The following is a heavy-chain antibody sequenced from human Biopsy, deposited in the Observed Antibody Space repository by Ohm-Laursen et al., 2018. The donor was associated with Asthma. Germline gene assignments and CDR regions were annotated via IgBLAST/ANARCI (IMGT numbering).Heavy chain of an antibody. Sequence: LSLTCAASRFTYEMHWIRQAPGKGLEWVASISSLSRYIYHATSLRGRFTISRDNARRSLYLQMDSLRGDDTAVYYCSRDFTIGSGSPFHFWGRGTLVTVSS. CDR2: ISSLSRYI. V-gene: IGHV3-21*01. J-gene: IGHJ4*02. CDR3: SRDFTIGSGSPFHF. CDR1: RFTYE. D-gene: IGHD3-10*01.